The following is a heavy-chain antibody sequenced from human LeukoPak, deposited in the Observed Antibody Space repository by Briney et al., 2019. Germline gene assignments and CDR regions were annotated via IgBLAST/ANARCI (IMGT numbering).Heavy chain of an antibody. CDR3: SIGGYCTNGVCYTGFDY. D-gene: IGHD2-8*01. Sequence: ALVKVSCKASGYTFTSYYMHWVRQAPGQGLEWMGIINPSGGSTSYAQKFQGRVTMTRDTSTSTVYMELSSLRSEDTAVYYCSIGGYCTNGVCYTGFDYWGQGTLVTVSS. V-gene: IGHV1-46*03. J-gene: IGHJ4*02. CDR2: INPSGGST. CDR1: GYTFTSYY.